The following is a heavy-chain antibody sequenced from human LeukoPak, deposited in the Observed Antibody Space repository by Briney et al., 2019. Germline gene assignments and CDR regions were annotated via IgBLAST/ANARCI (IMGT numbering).Heavy chain of an antibody. CDR3: AKDRDSSWSPFDY. Sequence: GGSLRLSCTASGFTFSNFAMSWVRQAPGKGLEWVSSMSGVGVSTYYADSVKGRFTISRDNSKNTLYLQMNSLRAEDTAVYYCAKDRDSSWSPFDYWGQGTLVTVSS. CDR2: MSGVGVST. CDR1: GFTFSNFA. V-gene: IGHV3-23*01. D-gene: IGHD6-13*01. J-gene: IGHJ4*02.